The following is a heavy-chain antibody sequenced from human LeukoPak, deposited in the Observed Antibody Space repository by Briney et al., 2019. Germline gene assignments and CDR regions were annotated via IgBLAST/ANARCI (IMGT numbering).Heavy chain of an antibody. Sequence: ASVTVSCKASGYTFTGYYMHWVRQAPGQGLEWMGWINPNSGGTNYAQKFQGRVTMTRDTSISTAYMELSRLRSDDTAAYYCARVAWDPYCSGGSCYSYYYYYMDVWGKGTTVTVSS. V-gene: IGHV1-2*02. CDR1: GYTFTGYY. CDR3: ARVAWDPYCSGGSCYSYYYYYMDV. J-gene: IGHJ6*03. D-gene: IGHD2-15*01. CDR2: INPNSGGT.